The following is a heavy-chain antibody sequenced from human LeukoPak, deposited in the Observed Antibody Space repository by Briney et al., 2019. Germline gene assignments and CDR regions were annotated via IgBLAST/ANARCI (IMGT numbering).Heavy chain of an antibody. Sequence: PSETLSLTCAVYGGSFSGYYWIWIRQPPGKGLEWIGEINHSGSSNYNPSLKSRVTISVDTSKNQFSLKVSSVTAADTAVYYCARGDSSGWYYFGYWGQGTLVTVSS. CDR2: INHSGSS. CDR1: GGSFSGYY. CDR3: ARGDSSGWYYFGY. V-gene: IGHV4-34*01. J-gene: IGHJ4*02. D-gene: IGHD6-19*01.